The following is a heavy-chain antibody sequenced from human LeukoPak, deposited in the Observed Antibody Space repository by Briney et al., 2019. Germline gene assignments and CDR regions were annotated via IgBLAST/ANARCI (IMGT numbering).Heavy chain of an antibody. V-gene: IGHV3-30*04. CDR3: ARERSGSVDY. CDR2: ISYDGSNK. J-gene: IGHJ4*02. CDR1: GFTFSSYA. D-gene: IGHD5-12*01. Sequence: PGGSLRLSCAASGFTFSSYAMHWVRQAPGKGLEWVAVISYDGSNKYYADSVKGRFTISSDNAKNSLYLQMNSLRAEDRAVYYCARERSGSVDYWGQGTLVTVSS.